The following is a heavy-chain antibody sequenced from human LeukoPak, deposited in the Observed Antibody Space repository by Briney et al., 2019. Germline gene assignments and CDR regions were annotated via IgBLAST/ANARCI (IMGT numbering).Heavy chain of an antibody. CDR3: ARSPGIAAPDY. J-gene: IGHJ4*02. Sequence: PGGSLRLSCTASGFTFSGHWMSWVRQAPGKGLEWVASIRQDGSEKHYVDSVEGRFIISRDNAKNSLHLQMNSLRAEDTAVYYCARSPGIAAPDYWGQGTLVTVPS. D-gene: IGHD6-13*01. V-gene: IGHV3-7*01. CDR1: GFTFSGHW. CDR2: IRQDGSEK.